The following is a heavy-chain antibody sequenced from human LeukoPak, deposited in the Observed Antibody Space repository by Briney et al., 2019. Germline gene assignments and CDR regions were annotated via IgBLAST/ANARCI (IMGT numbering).Heavy chain of an antibody. J-gene: IGHJ4*02. D-gene: IGHD6-13*01. CDR3: ATDSSSQVGY. CDR2: IKQDGSEK. Sequence: PGGSLRLSCAASGFTLSSYWMSWVRQAPGKGLEWVANIKQDGSEKYYVDSVKGRFTISRDNAKNSLYLQMNSLRAEDTAVYYCATDSSSQVGYWGQGTLVTVSS. V-gene: IGHV3-7*01. CDR1: GFTLSSYW.